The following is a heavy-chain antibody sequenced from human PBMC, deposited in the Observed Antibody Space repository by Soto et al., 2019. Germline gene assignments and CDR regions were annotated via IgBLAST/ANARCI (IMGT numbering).Heavy chain of an antibody. V-gene: IGHV4-39*01. D-gene: IGHD6-13*01. CDR2: IYYSGST. CDR1: GGSSSSSSYY. CDR3: AGRIAAAGPYYYYYGMDV. J-gene: IGHJ6*02. Sequence: SETLSLTCTVSGGSSSSSSYYWGWIRQPPGKGLEWIGSIYYSGSTYYNPSLKSRVTISVDTSKNQFSLKLSSVTAADTAVYYCAGRIAAAGPYYYYYGMDVWGQGTTVTVSS.